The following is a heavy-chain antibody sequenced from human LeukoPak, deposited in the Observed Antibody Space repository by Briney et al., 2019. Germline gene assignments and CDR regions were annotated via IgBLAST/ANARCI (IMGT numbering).Heavy chain of an antibody. V-gene: IGHV3-7*01. CDR2: IKEDGSER. Sequence: GGSLRLSCAASGFTLSSYWMHWVRQAPGKGLEWVANIKEDGSERWYVDSVKGRFTISRDNAKNSLYLQMNSLRDEDTAVYYCASVDKKFEDSGYRSFDLWGQGILVTVSS. CDR1: GFTLSSYW. CDR3: ASVDKKFEDSGYRSFDL. J-gene: IGHJ4*02. D-gene: IGHD3-22*01.